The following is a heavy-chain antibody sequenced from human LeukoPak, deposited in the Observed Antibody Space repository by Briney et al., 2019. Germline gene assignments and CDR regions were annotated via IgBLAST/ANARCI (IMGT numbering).Heavy chain of an antibody. CDR2: INHSGST. V-gene: IGHV4-34*01. CDR3: ARGHKGDY. J-gene: IGHJ4*02. Sequence: SETLSLTCAVYGGSFSGYYWSWIRQPPGKGLEWNGEINHSGSTNYNPSLNSRVTISVDTSKNQFSLKLSSVTAADTAVYYCARGHKGDYWGQGTLVTVSS. CDR1: GGSFSGYY.